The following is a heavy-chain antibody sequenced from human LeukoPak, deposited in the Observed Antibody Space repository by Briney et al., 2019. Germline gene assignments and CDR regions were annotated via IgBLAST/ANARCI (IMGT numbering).Heavy chain of an antibody. CDR1: GFTFSSYA. CDR2: ISGSGGST. D-gene: IGHD6-13*01. J-gene: IGHJ6*02. CDR3: VKDEAAAGFTDV. V-gene: IGHV3-23*01. Sequence: PGGSLRLSCAASGFTFSSYAMSWVRQAPGKGLEWVSAISGSGGSTYYADSVKGRFTISRDNSKNTLYLQMNSLRAEDTAVYYCVKDEAAAGFTDVWGQGTTVTVSS.